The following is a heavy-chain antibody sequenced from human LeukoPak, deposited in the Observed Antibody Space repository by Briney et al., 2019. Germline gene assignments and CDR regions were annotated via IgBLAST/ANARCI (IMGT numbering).Heavy chain of an antibody. V-gene: IGHV4-34*01. CDR3: AGGRAHYYDSSGLATPAFDI. CDR1: GGSFSGYY. J-gene: IGHJ3*02. Sequence: SETLSLTCAVYGGSFSGYYWSWIRQPPGKGLEWIGEINHSGSTNYNPSLKSRVTISVDTSKNQFSLKLSSVTAADTAVYYCAGGRAHYYDSSGLATPAFDIWGQGTMVTVSS. D-gene: IGHD3-22*01. CDR2: INHSGST.